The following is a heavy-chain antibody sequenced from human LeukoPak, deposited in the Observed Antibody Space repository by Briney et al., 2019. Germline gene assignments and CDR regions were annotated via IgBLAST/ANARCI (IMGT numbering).Heavy chain of an antibody. CDR2: ISVASNT. Sequence: GGSLRLSCAASGLAFSSYAVSWVRQAPGKGLEWVSTISVASNTFYADSVKGRFTISRDNSRNTVYLQMTSLRADDTAVYYCADYGVSGVRNNFYWGQGTLVTVSS. V-gene: IGHV3-23*01. CDR3: ADYGVSGVRNNFY. CDR1: GLAFSSYA. J-gene: IGHJ4*02. D-gene: IGHD3-3*01.